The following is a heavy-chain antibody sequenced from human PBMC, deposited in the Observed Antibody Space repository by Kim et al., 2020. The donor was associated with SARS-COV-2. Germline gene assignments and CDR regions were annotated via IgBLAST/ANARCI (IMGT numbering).Heavy chain of an antibody. CDR2: IYYSGST. D-gene: IGHD4-17*01. CDR1: GGSISSSSYY. CDR3: ARLNRIRSDYYYYGMDV. Sequence: SETLSLTCTVSGGSISSSSYYWGWIRQPPGKGLEWIGSIYYSGSTYYNPSLKSRVTISVDTSKNQFSLKLSSVTAADTAVYYCARLNRIRSDYYYYGMDVWGQGTTVTVSS. J-gene: IGHJ6*02. V-gene: IGHV4-39*01.